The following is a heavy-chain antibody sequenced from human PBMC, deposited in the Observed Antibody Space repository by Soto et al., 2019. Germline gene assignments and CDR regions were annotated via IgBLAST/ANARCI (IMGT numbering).Heavy chain of an antibody. CDR2: IFYSGST. CDR3: ARGMTTVTTIDY. V-gene: IGHV4-39*07. D-gene: IGHD4-4*01. CDR1: GGSISSSSYY. Sequence: SVTLSLTCTVSGGSISSSSYYWGWIRQPPGKGLEWIGSIFYSGSTYYNPSLKSRVTISVDTSKNQFSLKLSSVTAADTAVYYCARGMTTVTTIDYRGQRTPVTGSS. J-gene: IGHJ4*02.